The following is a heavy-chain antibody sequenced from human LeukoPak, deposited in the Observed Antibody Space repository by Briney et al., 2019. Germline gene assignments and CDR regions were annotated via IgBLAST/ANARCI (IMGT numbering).Heavy chain of an antibody. Sequence: ASVKVSCKASGYTFTGYYMHWVRQAPGQGLEWMGWINPNSGGTNYAQDFHGRVTMTRDTSISTAYMELSRLRSDDTAVYYCARWTTVTWDYWGQGTLVTVSS. J-gene: IGHJ4*02. V-gene: IGHV1-2*02. CDR2: INPNSGGT. CDR1: GYTFTGYY. D-gene: IGHD4-11*01. CDR3: ARWTTVTWDY.